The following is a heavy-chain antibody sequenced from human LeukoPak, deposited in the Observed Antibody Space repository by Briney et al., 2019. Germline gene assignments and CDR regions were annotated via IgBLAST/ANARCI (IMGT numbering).Heavy chain of an antibody. Sequence: GGSLRLSCAASGFTFSSYAMHWVRQAPGKGLEYVSAISSNGGSTYYANSVKGRFTISRDNSKNTLYLQMGSLRAEDMAVYYCARDRLGYGYDTTFDYWGQGTLVTVSS. V-gene: IGHV3-64*01. CDR3: ARDRLGYGYDTTFDY. CDR2: ISSNGGST. D-gene: IGHD5-12*01. J-gene: IGHJ4*02. CDR1: GFTFSSYA.